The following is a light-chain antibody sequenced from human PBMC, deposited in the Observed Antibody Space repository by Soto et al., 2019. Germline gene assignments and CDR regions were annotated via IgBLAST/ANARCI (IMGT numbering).Light chain of an antibody. Sequence: DIQMTQSPSTLSASIGDRVTMTCRASQSISGWLAWYQQKPGKAPKLLISDVSSLESGVPSRFSGSGSGTEFTLTISSLQPDDFAVYYCQQYHDYWTFGPGTKVEVK. CDR2: DVS. CDR3: QQYHDYWT. V-gene: IGKV1-5*01. J-gene: IGKJ1*01. CDR1: QSISGW.